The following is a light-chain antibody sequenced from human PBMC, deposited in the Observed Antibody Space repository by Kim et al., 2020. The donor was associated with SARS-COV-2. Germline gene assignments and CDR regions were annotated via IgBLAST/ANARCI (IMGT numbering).Light chain of an antibody. CDR1: SSDVGVYNY. Sequence: STTSSCTVTSSDVGVYNYVSWYQQRPGKAPKLMIYDFTSRTSGVSSLFTGSKSGNTASLTISGLQAEDEADYYCSSYTSSSTPYVFGTGTKVTVL. CDR3: SSYTSSSTPYV. J-gene: IGLJ1*01. V-gene: IGLV2-14*03. CDR2: DFT.